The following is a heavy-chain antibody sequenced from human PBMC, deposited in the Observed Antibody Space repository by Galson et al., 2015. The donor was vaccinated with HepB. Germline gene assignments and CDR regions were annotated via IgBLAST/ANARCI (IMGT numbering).Heavy chain of an antibody. Sequence: SLRLSCAASGFTFDDYAMHWVRQAPGKGLEWVSGISWNSGSIGNADSVKGRFTISRDNAKNSLYLQVNSLRAEDTALYYCAKSESGSYYAFDYWGQGTLVTVSS. D-gene: IGHD1-26*01. J-gene: IGHJ4*02. V-gene: IGHV3-9*01. CDR1: GFTFDDYA. CDR3: AKSESGSYYAFDY. CDR2: ISWNSGSI.